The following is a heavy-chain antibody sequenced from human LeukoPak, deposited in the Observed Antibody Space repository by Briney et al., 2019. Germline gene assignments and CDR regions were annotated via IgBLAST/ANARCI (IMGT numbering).Heavy chain of an antibody. CDR1: GITLGNYG. D-gene: IGHD3-10*01. J-gene: IGHJ4*02. CDR3: AKRGVVIRVFLVGFHKEAYYFDS. CDR2: ISDSGGST. Sequence: GGSLRLSCAVSGITLGNYGMSWDRQPPGKGLEWVAGISDSGGSTNYADSVKGRFTISRDTPRNTLYLQMNSLRAEDTAVYFCAKRGVVIRVFLVGFHKEAYYFDSWGQGALVTVSS. V-gene: IGHV3-23*01.